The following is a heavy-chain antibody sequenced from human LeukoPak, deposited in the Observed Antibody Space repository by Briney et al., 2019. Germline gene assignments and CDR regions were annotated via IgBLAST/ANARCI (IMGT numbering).Heavy chain of an antibody. CDR1: GFTFSSYW. CDR3: ARADPWLPEV. CDR2: INSDGSST. V-gene: IGHV3-74*01. Sequence: GGPLRLSCAASGFTFSSYWMHWVRQAPGKGRVWVSRINSDGSSTSYADSVKGRFTISRDNAKNTLYLQMNSLRAEDTAVYYCARADPWLPEVWGQGTLVTVSS. J-gene: IGHJ4*02. D-gene: IGHD5-12*01.